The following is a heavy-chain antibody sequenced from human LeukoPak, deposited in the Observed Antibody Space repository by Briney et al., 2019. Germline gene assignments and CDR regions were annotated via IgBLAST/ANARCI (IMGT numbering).Heavy chain of an antibody. CDR3: AKRLGYYDL. J-gene: IGHJ4*02. CDR2: FSGSDAGT. Sequence: GGSLRLSCVASGFTFSSYAMSWVRQAPGKGREWVSGFSGSDAGTYYADSVKGRFTISRDNSQNTLYLQMNSLRAEDTAVYYCAKRLGYYDLWGQGTLVTVSS. CDR1: GFTFSSYA. V-gene: IGHV3-23*01.